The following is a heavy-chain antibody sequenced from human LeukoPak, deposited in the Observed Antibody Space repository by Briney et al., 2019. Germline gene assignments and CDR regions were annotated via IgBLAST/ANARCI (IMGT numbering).Heavy chain of an antibody. CDR2: IKSETDGGAK. CDR3: TALVGAPTY. Sequence: GGSLRLSCAASGFNFNYAWMTWVRQAPGKGLEWVGRIKSETDGGAKDYAAPVKGRFSISRDDSKSILYLEMTSLKTEDTAVYYCTALVGAPTYWGQGTLVTVSS. D-gene: IGHD1-26*01. J-gene: IGHJ4*02. CDR1: GFNFNYAW. V-gene: IGHV3-15*01.